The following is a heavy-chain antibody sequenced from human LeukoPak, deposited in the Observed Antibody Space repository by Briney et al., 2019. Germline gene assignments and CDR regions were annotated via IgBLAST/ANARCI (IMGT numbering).Heavy chain of an antibody. CDR1: GFTFSSYG. CDR3: ACEPGKIVGASAFDY. V-gene: IGHV3-30*02. D-gene: IGHD1-26*01. J-gene: IGHJ4*02. CDR2: IRYDGSNK. Sequence: PGGSLRLSCAASGFTFSSYGMHWVRQAPGKGLEWVAFIRYDGSNKYYADSVKGRFTISRDNSKNTLYLQMNSLRAEDTAVYYCACEPGKIVGASAFDYWGQGTLVTVSS.